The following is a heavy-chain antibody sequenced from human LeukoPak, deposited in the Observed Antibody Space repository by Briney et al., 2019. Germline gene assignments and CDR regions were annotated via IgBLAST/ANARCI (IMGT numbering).Heavy chain of an antibody. J-gene: IGHJ4*02. CDR2: IIPILTTT. D-gene: IGHD6-13*01. CDR3: ARHPLAASAPGYFDY. V-gene: IGHV1-69*13. CDR1: GGTFNNFG. Sequence: ASVKVSCKASGGTFNNFGISWVRQAPGQGLEWMGVIIPILTTTHYAQKFKGRVTIIADESTSTASLELSRQRSEDTAVYYCARHPLAASAPGYFDYWGQGTLVTVSS.